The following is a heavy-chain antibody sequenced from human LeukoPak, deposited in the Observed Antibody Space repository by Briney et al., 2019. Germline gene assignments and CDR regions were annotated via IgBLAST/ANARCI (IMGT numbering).Heavy chain of an antibody. CDR2: IYYSGIT. CDR3: ARGGNAFDI. CDR1: GGSVSSNSYY. V-gene: IGHV4-39*07. J-gene: IGHJ3*02. Sequence: SETLSLTCTVSGGSVSSNSYYWGWIRQPPGKGLEWIGNIYYSGITYYNPSLKSRVTISVDTSKNQFSLKLSSVAAADTAVYYCARGGNAFDIWGQGTMVTVSS. D-gene: IGHD1-26*01.